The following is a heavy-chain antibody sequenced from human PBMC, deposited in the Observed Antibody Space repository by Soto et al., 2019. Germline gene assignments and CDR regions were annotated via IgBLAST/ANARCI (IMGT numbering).Heavy chain of an antibody. CDR1: GFIFSSHW. CDR3: VRGNNWSFDY. J-gene: IGHJ4*02. CDR2: IGPDGSNI. Sequence: PGGSLRLSCAASGFIFSSHWMHWVRQAPGKGLVGVSHIGPDGSNIWEADSVQGRFTISRDNARNRLYLQMNSLRDEDTAIYHCVRGNNWSFDYWGQGILVTVSS. D-gene: IGHD1-1*01. V-gene: IGHV3-74*01.